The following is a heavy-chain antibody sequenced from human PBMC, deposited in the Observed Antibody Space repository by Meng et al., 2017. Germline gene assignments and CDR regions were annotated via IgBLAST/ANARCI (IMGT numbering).Heavy chain of an antibody. V-gene: IGHV3-9*01. Sequence: SLKISCAASGFTFDDYAMHWVRQAPGKGLEWVSGINWNSGNIGYADFVKGRFTISRDNAKNSLYLQMNSLRAEDTALYYCAKGIDYYGPYYFDYWGQGTLVTVSS. CDR3: AKGIDYYGPYYFDY. CDR1: GFTFDDYA. J-gene: IGHJ4*02. CDR2: INWNSGNI. D-gene: IGHD3-10*01.